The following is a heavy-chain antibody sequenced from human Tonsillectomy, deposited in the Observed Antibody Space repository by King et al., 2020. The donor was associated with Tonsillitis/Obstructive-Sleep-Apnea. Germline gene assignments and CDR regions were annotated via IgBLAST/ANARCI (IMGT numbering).Heavy chain of an antibody. Sequence: EVQLVESGGRVVRPGGSLRLSCEASGFTFDDYGMSWVRQVPGKGLEWVCAINWQGDYTDYADSAKGRFTVSRDNAKNSLFLQMNGLRAEDTASFYCVRDGRQGNWGRSFDLWGRGTLVTVSS. J-gene: IGHJ2*01. CDR1: GFTFDDYG. V-gene: IGHV3-20*04. CDR3: VRDGRQGNWGRSFDL. CDR2: INWQGDYT. D-gene: IGHD7-27*01.